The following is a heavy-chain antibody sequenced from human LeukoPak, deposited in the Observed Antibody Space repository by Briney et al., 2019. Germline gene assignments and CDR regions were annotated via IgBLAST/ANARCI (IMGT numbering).Heavy chain of an antibody. CDR3: ARGTLLLWFGELSGDYFDY. V-gene: IGHV1-69*13. J-gene: IGHJ4*02. CDR2: IIPIFGTA. D-gene: IGHD3-10*01. Sequence: SVKVSCKASGGTFSSYAISWVRQAPGQGLEWMGGIIPIFGTANYAQKFQGRVTITADESTSTAYMELSSLRSEDTAVYYCARGTLLLWFGELSGDYFDYWGQGTLVTVSS. CDR1: GGTFSSYA.